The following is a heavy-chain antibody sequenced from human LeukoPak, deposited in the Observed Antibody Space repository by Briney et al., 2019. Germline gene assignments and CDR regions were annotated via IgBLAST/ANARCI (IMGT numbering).Heavy chain of an antibody. CDR2: IYHSGNT. D-gene: IGHD5-18*01. J-gene: IGHJ4*02. CDR3: ARHPPAVDTPMVGVGSDY. Sequence: KTSETLSLTCTVSGGSTSSGGYYWSWIRQPPGKGLEWIGYIYHSGNTYYNPSLKSRVTISLDRSKNQFSLKLSSVTAADTAVYYCARHPPAVDTPMVGVGSDYWGQGTLVSVSS. V-gene: IGHV4-30-2*01. CDR1: GGSTSSGGYY.